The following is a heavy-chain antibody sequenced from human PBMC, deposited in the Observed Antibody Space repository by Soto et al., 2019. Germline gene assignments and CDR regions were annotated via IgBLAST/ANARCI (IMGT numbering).Heavy chain of an antibody. CDR1: GFTFTRFS. CDR3: ARESEDLTSNFDY. Sequence: EVQLVESGGGRVKPGGSLRLSCAASGFTFTRFSMNWVRQAPGKGLECVSSISSTTNYIYYGDSMKGRFTISRDNAKNSLYLEMNSLRDEDTAVYYCARESEDLTSNFDYWGQGTLVTVSS. CDR2: ISSTTNYI. V-gene: IGHV3-21*06. J-gene: IGHJ4*02.